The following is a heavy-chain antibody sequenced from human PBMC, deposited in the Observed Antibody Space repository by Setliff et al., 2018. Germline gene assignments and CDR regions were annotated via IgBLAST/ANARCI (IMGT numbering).Heavy chain of an antibody. CDR3: ARVDFTMIQGVLGL. CDR1: GASIGSGSHY. CDR2: IHSSGTT. D-gene: IGHD3-10*01. Sequence: SETLSLTCTVSGASIGSGSHYWNWIRQSADKGLEWIGRIHSSGTTNYNPSLKSRATISIDMSKNQFSMKLTSVTAADTAVYYCARVDFTMIQGVLGLWGQGTLVTVSS. J-gene: IGHJ1*01. V-gene: IGHV4-61*02.